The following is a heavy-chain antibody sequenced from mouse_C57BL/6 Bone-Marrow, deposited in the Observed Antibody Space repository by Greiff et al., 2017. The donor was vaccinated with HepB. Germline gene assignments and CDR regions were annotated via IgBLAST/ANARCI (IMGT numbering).Heavy chain of an antibody. V-gene: IGHV1-5*01. Sequence: VQLQQSGTVLARPGASVKMSCKTSGYTFTSYWMHWVKQRPGQGLEWIGAIYPGNSDTSYNQKFKGKAKLTASTSASTAYMELSSLTNEDSAVYYCTSPEGYNYAMDYWGQGTSVTVSS. CDR1: GYTFTSYW. CDR2: IYPGNSDT. J-gene: IGHJ4*01. CDR3: TSPEGYNYAMDY. D-gene: IGHD2-2*01.